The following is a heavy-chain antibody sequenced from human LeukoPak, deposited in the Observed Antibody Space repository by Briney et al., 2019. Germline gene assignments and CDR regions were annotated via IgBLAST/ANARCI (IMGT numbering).Heavy chain of an antibody. CDR2: IKQDGSEK. J-gene: IGHJ3*02. CDR3: ARVWTPNSSGWYFAVGFQVDI. Sequence: GGSLRLSCAGSGFTFSDYWMSWVRQAPGKGLEWVANIKQDGSEKYYVDSVKGRFTISRDNAKNSLYLQMNSLRAEDTAVYYCARVWTPNSSGWYFAVGFQVDIWGQGTMVTVSS. CDR1: GFTFSDYW. D-gene: IGHD6-19*01. V-gene: IGHV3-7*01.